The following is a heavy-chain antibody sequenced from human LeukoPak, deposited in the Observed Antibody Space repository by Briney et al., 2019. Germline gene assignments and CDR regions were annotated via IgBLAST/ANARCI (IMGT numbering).Heavy chain of an antibody. CDR2: IYYSGST. CDR1: GGSISSCSYY. CDR3: ARGDFWSGQDY. V-gene: IGHV4-39*01. D-gene: IGHD3-3*01. J-gene: IGHJ4*02. Sequence: KPSETLSLTCTVSGGSISSCSYYWGWIRQPPGKGLEWIGSIYYSGSTYYNPSLKSRVTISVDTSKNQFSLKLSSVTAADTAVYYCARGDFWSGQDYWGQGTLVTVSS.